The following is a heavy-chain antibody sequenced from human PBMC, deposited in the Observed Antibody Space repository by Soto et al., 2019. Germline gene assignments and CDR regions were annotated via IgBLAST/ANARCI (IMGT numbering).Heavy chain of an antibody. V-gene: IGHV4-34*01. J-gene: IGHJ4*02. CDR3: ARALSRAYFDY. CDR2: INHSGST. CDR1: GGSFSGYY. Sequence: SETLSLTCAVYGGSFSGYYWSWIRQPPGKGLEWIGEINHSGSTNYNPSLKSRVTISVDTSKNQFSLKLSSVTAADTAVYYCARALSRAYFDYWGQGTLVTVS.